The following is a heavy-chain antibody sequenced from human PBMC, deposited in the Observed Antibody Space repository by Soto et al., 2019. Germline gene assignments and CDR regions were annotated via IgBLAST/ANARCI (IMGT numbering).Heavy chain of an antibody. Sequence: SETLSLTCAVSGGSISSSNWWSWVRQPPGKGLEWIGEIYHSGSTNYNPSLKSRVTISVDKSKNQFSLKLSSATAADTAVYYCASSNQNFDWLLFDYWGQGTLVTVSS. CDR1: GGSISSSNW. V-gene: IGHV4-4*02. J-gene: IGHJ4*02. CDR3: ASSNQNFDWLLFDY. CDR2: IYHSGST. D-gene: IGHD3-9*01.